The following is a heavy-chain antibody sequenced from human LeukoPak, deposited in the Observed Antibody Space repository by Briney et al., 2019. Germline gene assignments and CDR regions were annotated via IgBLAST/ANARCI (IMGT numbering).Heavy chain of an antibody. V-gene: IGHV3-21*01. J-gene: IGHJ4*02. Sequence: GGSLRLSCAASGFTFSSYSMNWVRQAPGKGLEWVSSISSSSGYIYYADSVKGRFTISRDNAKNSLYLQMNSLRAEDTAVYYCAREGSGGSCDYWGQGTLVTVSS. CDR3: AREGSGGSCDY. D-gene: IGHD2-15*01. CDR1: GFTFSSYS. CDR2: ISSSSGYI.